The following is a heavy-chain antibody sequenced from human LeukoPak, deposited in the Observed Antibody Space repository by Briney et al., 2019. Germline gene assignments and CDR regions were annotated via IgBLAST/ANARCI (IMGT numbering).Heavy chain of an antibody. D-gene: IGHD3-22*01. CDR3: ARDASRGYYDSSGYYPYYFDY. CDR2: ISSSSSYI. CDR1: GFTFSSYS. V-gene: IGHV3-21*01. Sequence: GGSLRLSCAASGFTFSSYSMNWVRQAPGKGLEWVSSISSSSSYIYYADSVKGRFTISRDNAKNSLYLQMNSLRAEDTAVYYCARDASRGYYDSSGYYPYYFDYWGQGTLVTVSS. J-gene: IGHJ4*02.